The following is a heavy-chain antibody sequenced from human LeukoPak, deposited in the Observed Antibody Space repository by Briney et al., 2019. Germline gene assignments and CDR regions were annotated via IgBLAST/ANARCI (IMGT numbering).Heavy chain of an antibody. Sequence: PGGSLRLSCAASGFTFSSYSMNWVRQAPGKGLEWVSSISSRSSYIYYADSVKVRFIISRDNAKNSLYLQMNSLRAEDTAVYYCARGAYYDFWSGLAAVPFDPWGQGTLVTVSS. CDR3: ARGAYYDFWSGLAAVPFDP. D-gene: IGHD3-3*01. V-gene: IGHV3-21*01. J-gene: IGHJ5*02. CDR1: GFTFSSYS. CDR2: ISSRSSYI.